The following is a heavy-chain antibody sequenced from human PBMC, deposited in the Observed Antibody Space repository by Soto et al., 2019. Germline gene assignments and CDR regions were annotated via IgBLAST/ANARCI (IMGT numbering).Heavy chain of an antibody. Sequence: SETLSLTCTVSGGSISSYYWSWIRQPPGKGLEWIGYIYYSGSTNYNPSLKSRVTISVDTSKNRFSLKLSSVTAVDTAVYYCARHDYGTMGYWGQGTLVTVSS. V-gene: IGHV4-59*08. CDR2: IYYSGST. CDR1: GGSISSYY. D-gene: IGHD4-17*01. CDR3: ARHDYGTMGY. J-gene: IGHJ4*02.